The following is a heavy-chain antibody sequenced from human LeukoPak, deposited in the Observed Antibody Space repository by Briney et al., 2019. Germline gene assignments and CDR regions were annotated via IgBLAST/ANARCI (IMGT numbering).Heavy chain of an antibody. Sequence: SETLSLTCTVSGGSISSYYWSWIRQPPAKGLEWIGYIYYSGSTNYNPSLKSRVTISVDTSKNQFSLKLSSVTAADTAVYYCARETGAYYYDSSGHFDYWGQGTLVTVSS. CDR2: IYYSGST. J-gene: IGHJ4*02. D-gene: IGHD3-22*01. V-gene: IGHV4-59*01. CDR3: ARETGAYYYDSSGHFDY. CDR1: GGSISSYY.